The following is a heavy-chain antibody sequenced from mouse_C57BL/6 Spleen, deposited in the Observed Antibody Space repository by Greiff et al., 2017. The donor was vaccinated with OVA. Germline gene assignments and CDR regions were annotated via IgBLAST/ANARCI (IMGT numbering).Heavy chain of an antibody. CDR1: GYTFTGYW. J-gene: IGHJ3*01. CDR3: ARGTSYYGSSYSWFAY. Sequence: QVQLQQSGAELMKPGASVKLSCKATGYTFTGYWIEWVKQRPGHGLEWIGEILPGSGSTNYNEKFKGKATFTADTSSNTAYMQLSILTTEDSAIYYCARGTSYYGSSYSWFAYWGQGTLVTVSA. V-gene: IGHV1-9*01. CDR2: ILPGSGST. D-gene: IGHD1-1*01.